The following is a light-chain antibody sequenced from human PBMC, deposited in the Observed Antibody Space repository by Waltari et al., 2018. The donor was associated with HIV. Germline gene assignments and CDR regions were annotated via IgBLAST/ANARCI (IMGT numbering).Light chain of an antibody. CDR2: WAS. Sequence: DIVMTQSPDSLAVSLGARATINCKSSQSVLHSSNNKNYLAWYQQKPGQPPKLLIYWASTRESGVPGRFSGSGSGTGFTLTISSLQAEDVAVYYCQQYYTTPLTFGPGTKVDIK. J-gene: IGKJ3*01. V-gene: IGKV4-1*01. CDR3: QQYYTTPLT. CDR1: QSVLHSSNNKNY.